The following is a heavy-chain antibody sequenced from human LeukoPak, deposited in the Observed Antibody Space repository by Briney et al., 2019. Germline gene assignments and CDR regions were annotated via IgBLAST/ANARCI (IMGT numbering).Heavy chain of an antibody. CDR1: GDSVSSNSAA. CDR2: TYYRSKWYN. V-gene: IGHV6-1*01. J-gene: IGHJ3*02. CDR3: ARDVVGATRVLNAFDI. D-gene: IGHD1-26*01. Sequence: SQTLSLTCAISGDSVSSNSAAWNWIRQSPSRGLEWLGRTYYRSKWYNDYAVSVKSRITINPDTSKNQFSLQLNSVTPEDTAVYYCARDVVGATRVLNAFDIWGQGTMVTVSS.